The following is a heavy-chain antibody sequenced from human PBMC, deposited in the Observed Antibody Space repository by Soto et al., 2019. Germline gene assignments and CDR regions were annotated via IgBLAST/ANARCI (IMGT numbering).Heavy chain of an antibody. Sequence: QVQLVQSGAEVKKPGASVKVSCKASGYTFTSYGISWVRQAPGQGLEWMGWISAYNGKTNYAQKLQGRVTMTTDTSTSTAYLELRRLRSDGTAVYYCARDHEQWLPSWFDPWGQVTLVTVSS. CDR2: ISAYNGKT. CDR3: ARDHEQWLPSWFDP. J-gene: IGHJ5*02. V-gene: IGHV1-18*01. D-gene: IGHD6-19*01. CDR1: GYTFTSYG.